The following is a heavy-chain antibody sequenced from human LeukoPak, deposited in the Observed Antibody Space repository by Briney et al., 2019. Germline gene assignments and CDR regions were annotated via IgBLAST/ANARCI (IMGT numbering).Heavy chain of an antibody. CDR3: ARDFVGATGYYMDV. Sequence: ASVKVSCKASGYTFSNYAVLWVRQAPGQRLEWVGWINAGNGNTKYSQDFQGRVSITRDTSASTAYIELGSLRSDDTAVYYCARDFVGATGYYMDVWGKGTTVTISS. D-gene: IGHD1-26*01. J-gene: IGHJ6*03. CDR1: GYTFSNYA. CDR2: INAGNGNT. V-gene: IGHV1-3*01.